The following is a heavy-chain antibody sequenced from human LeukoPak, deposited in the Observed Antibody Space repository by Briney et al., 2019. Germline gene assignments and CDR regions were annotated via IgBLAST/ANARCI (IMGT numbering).Heavy chain of an antibody. D-gene: IGHD3-9*01. V-gene: IGHV4-34*01. CDR1: GGSFSGYY. Sequence: PSETLSLTCAVYGGSFSGYYWSWIRQPPGKGLEWIGEINHSGSTNYNPSLKSRVTISVDTSKNQFSLKLSSVTAADTAVYYCARRYFDWLNNYYYYYMDVWGKGTTVTISS. CDR3: ARRYFDWLNNYYYYYMDV. J-gene: IGHJ6*03. CDR2: INHSGST.